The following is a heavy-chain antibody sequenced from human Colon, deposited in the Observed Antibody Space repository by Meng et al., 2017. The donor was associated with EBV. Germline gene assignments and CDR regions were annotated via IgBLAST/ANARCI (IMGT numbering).Heavy chain of an antibody. D-gene: IGHD3-10*01. CDR2: IYHSGST. CDR3: ARRRGGSGRDC. J-gene: IGHJ4*02. Sequence: GTLLLKPSASLLLPCTVSRYSIMRNCYYWDWVRHPPGKGLEWIGAIYHSGSTSYNPSLQSPVTMFVDTSKNQFSLMLTSVTATDTAVYYCARRRGGSGRDCWGQGTLVTVSS. CDR1: RYSIMRNCYY. V-gene: IGHV4-39*01.